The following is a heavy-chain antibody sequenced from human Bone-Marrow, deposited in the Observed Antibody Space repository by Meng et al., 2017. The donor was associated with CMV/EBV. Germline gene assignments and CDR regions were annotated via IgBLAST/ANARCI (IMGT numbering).Heavy chain of an antibody. D-gene: IGHD4-17*01. CDR1: GYTFTGYY. CDR2: INPNSGNT. CDR3: AINGAIYYGDPNFDY. Sequence: ASVKVSCKASGYTFTGYYIHWVRQAPGQGLEWMGWINPNSGNTGYAQKFQGRVTMTRNTSISTAYMELSSLRSEDTAVYYCAINGAIYYGDPNFDYWGQGTLVTVSS. V-gene: IGHV1-8*02. J-gene: IGHJ4*02.